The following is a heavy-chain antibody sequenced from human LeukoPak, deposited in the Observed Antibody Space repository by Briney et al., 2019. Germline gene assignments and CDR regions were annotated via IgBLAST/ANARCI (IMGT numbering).Heavy chain of an antibody. CDR2: IYYSGTT. V-gene: IGHV4-30-4*08. CDR3: ARDPAALTGNDY. J-gene: IGHJ4*02. CDR1: GGSTSSGDYC. Sequence: PSQTLSLTCTVSGGSTSSGDYCWSWIRQPPGKGLEWMGYIYYSGTTYYNPSLKSRVTISIDTLKNQFSLKLSSVTAADTAVYYCARDPAALTGNDYWGQGTLVTVSS. D-gene: IGHD1-14*01.